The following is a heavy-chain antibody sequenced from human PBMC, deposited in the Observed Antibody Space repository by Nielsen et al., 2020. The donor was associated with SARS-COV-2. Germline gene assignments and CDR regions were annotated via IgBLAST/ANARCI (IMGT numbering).Heavy chain of an antibody. CDR3: AREGAYCGGDCYSGMDV. Sequence: GESLKISCAASGFTVSSNEMSWVRQAPGKGLEWVSVIYSGNSTFYADSVKGRFTISRDNSKNTLYLQMNSLRAEDTAVYYCAREGAYCGGDCYSGMDVWGKGTTVTVSS. J-gene: IGHJ6*03. CDR2: IYSGNST. D-gene: IGHD2-21*02. V-gene: IGHV3-66*01. CDR1: GFTVSSNE.